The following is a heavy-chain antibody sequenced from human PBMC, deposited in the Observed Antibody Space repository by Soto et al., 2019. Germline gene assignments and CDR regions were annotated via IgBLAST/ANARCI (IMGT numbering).Heavy chain of an antibody. J-gene: IGHJ5*02. Sequence: SETLSLTCTVSGGSISSGDYYWSWIRQPPGKGLEWIGYIYYSGSTYYNPSLKSRVTISVDTSKNQFSLKLSSVTAADTAVYYCARVGCSGGSCYENWFDPWGQGTLVTVSS. D-gene: IGHD2-15*01. CDR2: IYYSGST. CDR1: GGSISSGDYY. CDR3: ARVGCSGGSCYENWFDP. V-gene: IGHV4-30-4*01.